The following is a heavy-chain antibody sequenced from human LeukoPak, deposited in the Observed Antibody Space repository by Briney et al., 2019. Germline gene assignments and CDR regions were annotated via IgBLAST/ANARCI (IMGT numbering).Heavy chain of an antibody. Sequence: KPSETLSLTCTVSGGSISNYYWSWIRQPAGKGLEWIGRIYTSGSTNYNPSPKSRVTMSVDTSKNQFSLKLSSVTAADTAVYYCARDRSSSWSGLPDYWGQGTLVTVSS. CDR1: GGSISNYY. J-gene: IGHJ4*02. CDR2: IYTSGST. D-gene: IGHD6-13*01. V-gene: IGHV4-4*07. CDR3: ARDRSSSWSGLPDY.